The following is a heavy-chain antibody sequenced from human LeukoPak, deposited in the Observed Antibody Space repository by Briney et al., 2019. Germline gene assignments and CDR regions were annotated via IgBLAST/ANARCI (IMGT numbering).Heavy chain of an antibody. D-gene: IGHD2-15*01. CDR1: GGTFSNYA. CDR2: IIPSFGTA. CDR3: KGGYCSGGTCYIRGFDP. J-gene: IGHJ5*02. Sequence: SVKVSCKASGGTFSNYAISWMRQAPGQGPEWMGGIIPSFGTANYAQKFEGRASITADESTNIAYMELRSLRSEDAAVYCAKGGYCSGGTCYIRGFDPWGQGTLVTVSS. V-gene: IGHV1-69*01.